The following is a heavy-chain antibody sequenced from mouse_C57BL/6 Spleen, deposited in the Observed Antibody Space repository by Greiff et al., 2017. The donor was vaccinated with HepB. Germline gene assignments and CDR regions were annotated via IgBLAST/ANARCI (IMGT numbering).Heavy chain of an antibody. J-gene: IGHJ1*03. CDR3: TRDYDDWYFDV. Sequence: VQLQQSGAELVRPGASVKLSCTASGFNIKDDYMHWVKQRPEQGLEWIGWIDPENGDTEYASKFQGKATITADTSSNTAYLQLSSLTSEDTAVYYCTRDYDDWYFDVWGTGTTVTVSS. CDR1: GFNIKDDY. D-gene: IGHD2-4*01. V-gene: IGHV14-4*01. CDR2: IDPENGDT.